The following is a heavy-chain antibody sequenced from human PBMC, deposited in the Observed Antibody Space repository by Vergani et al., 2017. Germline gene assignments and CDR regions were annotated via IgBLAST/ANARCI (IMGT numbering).Heavy chain of an antibody. V-gene: IGHV1-69*05. J-gene: IGHJ4*02. CDR1: GGTFSSYA. CDR2: IIPIFGTA. D-gene: IGHD4-17*01. CDR3: ARALGLTPLGDRVYYFDY. Sequence: QVQLVQSGAEVKKPGSSVKVSCKASGGTFSSYAISWVRQAPGQGLEWMGGIIPIFGTANYAQKFQGRVTMTRDTSTSTVYMELSSLRSEDTAVYYCARALGLTPLGDRVYYFDYWGQGTLVTVSS.